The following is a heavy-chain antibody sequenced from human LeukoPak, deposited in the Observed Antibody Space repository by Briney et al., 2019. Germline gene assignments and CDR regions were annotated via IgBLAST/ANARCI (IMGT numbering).Heavy chain of an antibody. J-gene: IGHJ4*02. V-gene: IGHV4-34*01. CDR3: ARDLIVGTTYFDY. CDR1: GGSFSGYS. CDR2: INHSGGT. D-gene: IGHD1-26*01. Sequence: SETLSLTCAVYGGSFSGYSWNWIRQPPVKGLEWIGEINHSGGTNYNPSLKSRVTISVDTSKKQFSLKLSSVTAEDTAVYYCARDLIVGTTYFDYWGQGTLVTVSS.